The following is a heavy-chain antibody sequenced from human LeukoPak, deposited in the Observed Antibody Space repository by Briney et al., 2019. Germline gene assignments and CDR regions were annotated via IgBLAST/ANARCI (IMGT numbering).Heavy chain of an antibody. Sequence: PGGSLRLSCAASGFTFSSYSMNWVRQAPGKGLEWVSSIGTRSSSKYYADSLKGRFTISRDNAKNSLYLQMNSLRAEDTAVYYCARDAIGRSVVPNYYMDVWGKGTTVTISS. CDR1: GFTFSSYS. V-gene: IGHV3-21*01. CDR3: ARDAIGRSVVPNYYMDV. D-gene: IGHD4-23*01. J-gene: IGHJ6*03. CDR2: IGTRSSSK.